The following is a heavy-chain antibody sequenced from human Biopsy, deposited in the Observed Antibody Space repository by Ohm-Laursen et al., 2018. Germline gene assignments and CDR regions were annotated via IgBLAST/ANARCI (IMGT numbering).Heavy chain of an antibody. CDR2: ISPYNGDT. Sequence: SVTLSCKPSGYTFTNYGISWVRQAPGPGLEWMGWISPYNGDTDYAQKLQGRVTMTTDTSTSTAYMDLRSLRSDDTAVYYRARDRWPHVTLLGLVVFDFWGQGTLVIVSS. D-gene: IGHD3-3*01. J-gene: IGHJ4*02. V-gene: IGHV1-18*01. CDR3: ARDRWPHVTLLGLVVFDF. CDR1: GYTFTNYG.